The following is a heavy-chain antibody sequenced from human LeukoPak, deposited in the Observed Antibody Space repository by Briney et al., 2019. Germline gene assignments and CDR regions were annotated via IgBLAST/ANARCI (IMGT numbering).Heavy chain of an antibody. CDR3: ARIPAAGSMGWFDP. V-gene: IGHV4-59*02. CDR2: IFYSGTT. D-gene: IGHD6-13*01. Sequence: ASETLSLTCTVSGGSVNSYYWTWIRQPPGRGLEWIGYIFYSGTTEYNPSLKSRVTISKDTSSNQFSLRLTSLTAADTAVYYCARIPAAGSMGWFDPWGQGTLVTVSS. CDR1: GGSVNSYY. J-gene: IGHJ5*02.